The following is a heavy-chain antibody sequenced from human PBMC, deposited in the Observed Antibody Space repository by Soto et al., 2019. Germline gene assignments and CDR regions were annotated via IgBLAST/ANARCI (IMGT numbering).Heavy chain of an antibody. Sequence: QVQLVQSGAEVKKPGASVKVSCKASGYTFTSYDINWVRQATGQGLEWMGWMNPNSGNTGYAQKFQGRVTMTRTTSISTAYMELSSLRSEDTAVYYCARLRRITTYYYGMDVWGQGTTVTVSS. CDR2: MNPNSGNT. CDR3: ARLRRITTYYYGMDV. D-gene: IGHD3-3*01. CDR1: GYTFTSYD. J-gene: IGHJ6*02. V-gene: IGHV1-8*01.